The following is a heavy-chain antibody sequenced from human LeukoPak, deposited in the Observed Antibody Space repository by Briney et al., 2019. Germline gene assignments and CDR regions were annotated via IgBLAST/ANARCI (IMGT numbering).Heavy chain of an antibody. D-gene: IGHD3-16*01. Sequence: SETLSLACAVYGGSFSGYYWSWIRQPPGKGLEWIGEINHSGSTNYNPSLKSRVTISVDTSKNQLSLKLSSVTAADTAVYYCARVVDPGGYYYFYYMDVWGKGTTVTVSS. J-gene: IGHJ6*03. V-gene: IGHV4-34*01. CDR3: ARVVDPGGYYYFYYMDV. CDR2: INHSGST. CDR1: GGSFSGYY.